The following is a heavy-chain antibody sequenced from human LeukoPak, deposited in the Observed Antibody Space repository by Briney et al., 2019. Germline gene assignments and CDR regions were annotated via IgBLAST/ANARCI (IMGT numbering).Heavy chain of an antibody. J-gene: IGHJ1*01. CDR3: AKSRYSSSWERAEYFQH. D-gene: IGHD6-13*01. V-gene: IGHV3-23*01. CDR2: ISGSGGST. CDR1: GFTFSSYA. Sequence: GGSLRLSCAASGFTFSSYAMSWVRQAPGKGLEWVSAISGSGGSTYYANSVKGRFTISRDNSKNTLYLQMNSLRAEDTAVYYCAKSRYSSSWERAEYFQHWGQGTLVTVSS.